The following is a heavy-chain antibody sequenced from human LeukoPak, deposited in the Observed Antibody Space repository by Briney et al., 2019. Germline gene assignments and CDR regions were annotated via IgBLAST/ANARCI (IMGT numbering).Heavy chain of an antibody. CDR2: IYYSGST. J-gene: IGHJ6*02. V-gene: IGHV4-59*01. Sequence: SETLSLTCTVSGGSISSYYWSWIRQPPGKGLEWIGYIYYSGSTNYNPSLKSRVTISVDTSKNQFSLKLSSVTAADTAVYYYARDRAAAGYYYYGMDVWGQGTTVTVSS. CDR3: ARDRAAAGYYYYGMDV. CDR1: GGSISSYY. D-gene: IGHD6-13*01.